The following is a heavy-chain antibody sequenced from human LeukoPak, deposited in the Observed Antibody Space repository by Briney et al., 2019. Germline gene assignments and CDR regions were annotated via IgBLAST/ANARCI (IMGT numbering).Heavy chain of an antibody. D-gene: IGHD3-10*01. CDR2: ISGGGGST. Sequence: GGSLRLSCAASGFTFSSYAMSWVRQAPGKGLEWVSSISGGGGSTYYVDSVKGRFTISRDNSKNTLNLQMNSLRAEDTAVYYCRGGSGSYLWGQGTLVTVSS. CDR1: GFTFSSYA. J-gene: IGHJ4*02. CDR3: RGGSGSYL. V-gene: IGHV3-23*01.